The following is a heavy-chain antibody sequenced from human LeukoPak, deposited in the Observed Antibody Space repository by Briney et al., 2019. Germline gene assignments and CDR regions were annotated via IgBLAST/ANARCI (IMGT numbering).Heavy chain of an antibody. Sequence: SSETLSLTCTVSGGSISTYYWGWMRQPPGKGLQWIGNIHHSGSTYHNPSLKSRVTISVDTSKNQLSLKLSSVTAADTAVYYCARVAAGIGFFQHWGQGTLVTVSS. CDR2: IHHSGST. CDR3: ARVAAGIGFFQH. V-gene: IGHV4-38-2*02. CDR1: GGSISTYY. D-gene: IGHD6-13*01. J-gene: IGHJ1*01.